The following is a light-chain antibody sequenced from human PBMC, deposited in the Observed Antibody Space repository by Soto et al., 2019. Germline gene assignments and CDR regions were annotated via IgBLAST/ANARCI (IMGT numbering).Light chain of an antibody. J-gene: IGLJ2*01. CDR1: SSDVGGSNF. CDR2: DVT. V-gene: IGLV2-14*03. CDR3: SSYRSSSPLVI. Sequence: QSALTQPASVSGSPGQSITISCTGTSSDVGGSNFVSWYQQHPGKAPKLMIFDVTNRPSGVSSRFSGSKSGNTASLTISGLQVEDEADYYCSSYRSSSPLVIFGGGTQLTVL.